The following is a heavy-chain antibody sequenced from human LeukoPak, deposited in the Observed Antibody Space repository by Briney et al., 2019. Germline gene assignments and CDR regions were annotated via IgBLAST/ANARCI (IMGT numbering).Heavy chain of an antibody. D-gene: IGHD4-17*01. Sequence: GGSLRLSCEASGFTLSSYAMHWVRQAPGKGLEWVAVISYDGSNKYYADSVKGRLTISRDNSKNTLYLQMNSLRAEDTAVYYCARTGDYESFDYWGQGTLVTVSS. CDR1: GFTLSSYA. V-gene: IGHV3-30-3*01. J-gene: IGHJ4*02. CDR2: ISYDGSNK. CDR3: ARTGDYESFDY.